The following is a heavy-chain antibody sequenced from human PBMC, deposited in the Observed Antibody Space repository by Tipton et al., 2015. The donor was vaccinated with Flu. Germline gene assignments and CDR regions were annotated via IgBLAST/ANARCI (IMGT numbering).Heavy chain of an antibody. Sequence: GSLRLSCAASGFTFSNYAMSWVRQAPGKGLGWVSAISNSGGSTYYADSVKGRFTISRDNSKNTLHLQMNSLRAEDTAVYYCAKVWLRLGGDYWGQGTLVTVSS. CDR1: GFTFSNYA. CDR3: AKVWLRLGGDY. J-gene: IGHJ4*02. V-gene: IGHV3-23*01. CDR2: ISNSGGST. D-gene: IGHD5-12*01.